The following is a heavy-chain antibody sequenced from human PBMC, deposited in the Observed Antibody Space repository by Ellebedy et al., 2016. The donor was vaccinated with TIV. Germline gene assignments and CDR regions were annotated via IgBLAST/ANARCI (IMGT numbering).Heavy chain of an antibody. Sequence: GESLKISCAASGFTFSSYSMNWVRQAPGKGLEWVSSISSSSSYIYYADSVKGRFTISRDNAKNSLYLQMNSLRAEDTAVYYCARDSAPEYDILTGYYAFDIWGQGTMVTVSS. CDR2: ISSSSSYI. D-gene: IGHD3-9*01. J-gene: IGHJ3*02. V-gene: IGHV3-21*01. CDR1: GFTFSSYS. CDR3: ARDSAPEYDILTGYYAFDI.